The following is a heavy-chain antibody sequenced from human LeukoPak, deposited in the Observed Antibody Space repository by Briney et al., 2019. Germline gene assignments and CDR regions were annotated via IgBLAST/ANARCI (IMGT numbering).Heavy chain of an antibody. CDR1: GFTFSSYE. J-gene: IGHJ3*02. D-gene: IGHD1-26*01. CDR3: VKGVRMGVTSAFDI. V-gene: IGHV3-48*03. Sequence: GGSPRLSCAASGFTFSSYEMNWVRQAPGKGLEWVSYISSSGSTIYYADSVKGRFTISRDNAKNSLYLQMNSLRAEDTAVYYCVKGVRMGVTSAFDIWGQGTMVTVSS. CDR2: ISSSGSTI.